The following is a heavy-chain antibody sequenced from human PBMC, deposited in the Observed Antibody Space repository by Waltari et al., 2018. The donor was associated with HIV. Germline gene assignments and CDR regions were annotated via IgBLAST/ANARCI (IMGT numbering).Heavy chain of an antibody. Sequence: EVQLVESGGGLVKPGGSLRLSCAASGFTFSSYSMTWVRQSQGKGLEWGSAISSSSSYIYYADSVKGRFTISRDNAKNSLYLQMNSLRAEDTAVYYCARDQNGYYTRNFPWGQGTLVTVSS. CDR3: ARDQNGYYTRNFP. D-gene: IGHD3-3*01. CDR1: GFTFSSYS. CDR2: ISSSSSYI. J-gene: IGHJ5*02. V-gene: IGHV3-21*01.